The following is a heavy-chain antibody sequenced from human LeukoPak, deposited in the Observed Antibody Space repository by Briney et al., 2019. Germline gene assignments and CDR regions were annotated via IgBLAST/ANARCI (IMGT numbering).Heavy chain of an antibody. Sequence: GGSLRLSCAASGFTLTDNYMSWIRQAPGKGLEWVAYINNVGNIIYYADSVKGRFTISRDNAKNTLFLQMNSLRAEDTAVYYCTTIYGGSVDYWGQGTLVTVSS. D-gene: IGHD5-12*01. J-gene: IGHJ4*02. CDR3: TTIYGGSVDY. V-gene: IGHV3-11*04. CDR2: INNVGNII. CDR1: GFTLTDNY.